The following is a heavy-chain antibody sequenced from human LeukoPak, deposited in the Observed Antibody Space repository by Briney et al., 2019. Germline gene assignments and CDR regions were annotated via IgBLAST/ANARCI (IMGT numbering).Heavy chain of an antibody. D-gene: IGHD6-19*01. CDR3: AKDHIAVAGGNNWFDP. Sequence: GGSLRLSCAASGFRFSSYAMSWVRQAPGEGLEWVSAISGSGGSTYYADSVKGRFTISRDNSKNTLYLQMNSLRAEDTAVYYCAKDHIAVAGGNNWFDPWGQGTLVTVSS. J-gene: IGHJ5*02. V-gene: IGHV3-23*01. CDR2: ISGSGGST. CDR1: GFRFSSYA.